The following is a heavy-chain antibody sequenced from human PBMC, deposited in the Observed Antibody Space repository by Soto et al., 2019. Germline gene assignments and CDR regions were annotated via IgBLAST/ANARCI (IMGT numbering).Heavy chain of an antibody. V-gene: IGHV3-21*01. D-gene: IGHD6-6*01. CDR2: ISSSSSYI. CDR3: ARFSRPESARRDYGMDV. J-gene: IGHJ6*02. Sequence: GGSLRLSCAASGFTFSSYSMNWVRQAPGKGLEWVSSISSSSSYIYYADSVKGRFTISRDNAKNSLYLQMNSLRAEDTAVYYCARFSRPESARRDYGMDVWGQGTTVTVSS. CDR1: GFTFSSYS.